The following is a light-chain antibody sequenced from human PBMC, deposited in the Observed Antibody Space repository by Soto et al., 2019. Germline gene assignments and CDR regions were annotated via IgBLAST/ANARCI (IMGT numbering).Light chain of an antibody. J-gene: IGKJ3*01. V-gene: IGKV1-27*01. CDR3: QKYSSVPV. CDR2: AAS. CDR1: QGIRNY. Sequence: DIQMTQSPTSLSASVGDRVTITCRASQGIRNYVAWYQQIPGKAPKLLIYAASTLQSGVPSRFSGSGSGTGFTLTINGLQPEDVATYSCQKYSSVPVFGPGTKVEIQ.